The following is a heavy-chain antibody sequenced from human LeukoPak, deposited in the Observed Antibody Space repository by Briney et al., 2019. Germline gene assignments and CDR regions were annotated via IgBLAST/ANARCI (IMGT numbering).Heavy chain of an antibody. J-gene: IGHJ3*02. V-gene: IGHV1-3*01. CDR3: ARDCSSTSCYRAFDI. D-gene: IGHD2-2*02. Sequence: ASVKVSCKASGHTFTSYAMHWVRQAPGQRLEWMGWINAGNGNTKYSQKFQGRVTITRDTSASTAYMELSSLRSEDTAVYYCARDCSSTSCYRAFDIWGQGTMVTVSS. CDR2: INAGNGNT. CDR1: GHTFTSYA.